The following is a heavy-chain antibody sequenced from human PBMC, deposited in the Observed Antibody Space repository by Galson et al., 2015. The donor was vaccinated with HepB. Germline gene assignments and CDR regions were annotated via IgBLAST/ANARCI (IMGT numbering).Heavy chain of an antibody. CDR2: ISGYNGNT. V-gene: IGHV1-18*04. CDR1: GYTFTSYG. D-gene: IGHD3-22*01. J-gene: IGHJ3*02. CDR3: ARDNFPGYFDSSGYNPGHDAFDI. Sequence: SVKVFCKASGYTFTSYGITWVRQAPGQGLEWMGWISGYNGNTNYAQKVQGRVTMTTDTSATTAYMELRSLRSDDTAVYYCARDNFPGYFDSSGYNPGHDAFDIWGQGTMVTVSS.